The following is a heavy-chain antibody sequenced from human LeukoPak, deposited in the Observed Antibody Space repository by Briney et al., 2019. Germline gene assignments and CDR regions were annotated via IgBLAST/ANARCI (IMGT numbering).Heavy chain of an antibody. D-gene: IGHD4-11*01. V-gene: IGHV3-30*03. CDR3: VSTRFDY. J-gene: IGHJ4*02. CDR1: GFTFSSYG. Sequence: GRSLRLSCAASGFTFSSYGMHWVRQAPGKGLEWVAVISYDGSNKYYADSVKGRFTVSRDNSKNTLYLQMNSLRAEDTAVYYCVSTRFDYWGQGTLVIVSS. CDR2: ISYDGSNK.